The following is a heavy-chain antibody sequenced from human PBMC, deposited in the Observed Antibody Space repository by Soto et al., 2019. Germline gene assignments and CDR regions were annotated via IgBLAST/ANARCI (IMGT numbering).Heavy chain of an antibody. CDR2: ISYDGSNK. CDR3: AKDKSGYYGMDV. V-gene: IGHV3-30*18. CDR1: GFTFSSYG. J-gene: IGHJ6*02. Sequence: SCAASGFTFSSYGMHWVRQAPGKGLEWVAVISYDGSNKYCADSVKGRFTISRDNSKNTLYLQMNSLRAEDTAVYYCAKDKSGYYGMDVWGQGTTVTVSS.